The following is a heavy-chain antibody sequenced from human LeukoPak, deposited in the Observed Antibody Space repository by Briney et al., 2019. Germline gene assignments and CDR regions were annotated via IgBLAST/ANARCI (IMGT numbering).Heavy chain of an antibody. V-gene: IGHV1-3*01. CDR1: GYIFTPHH. CDR2: VSAASNP. Sequence: ASVKVPCKTSGYIFTPHHIHWMRQAPGQGLELLGWVSAASNPEYSQKFQGRVVITRDASATTSYLELNSLRSEDTAVYYCAMSVEMPPIPSFDYWGQGTLVTVSS. D-gene: IGHD5-24*01. J-gene: IGHJ4*02. CDR3: AMSVEMPPIPSFDY.